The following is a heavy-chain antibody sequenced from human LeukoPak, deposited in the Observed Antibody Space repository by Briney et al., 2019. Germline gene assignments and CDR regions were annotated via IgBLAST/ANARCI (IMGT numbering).Heavy chain of an antibody. D-gene: IGHD3-10*01. J-gene: IGHJ3*02. CDR1: GGSFSGYY. CDR3: ARVLTMEDAFDI. V-gene: IGHV4-34*01. CDR2: IYYSGST. Sequence: SETLSLTCAVYGGSFSGYYWRWIRQPPGKGLEWIGSIYYSGSTYYNPSLKSRVTISVDTSKNQFSLKLSSVTAADTAVYYCARVLTMEDAFDIWGQGTMVTVSS.